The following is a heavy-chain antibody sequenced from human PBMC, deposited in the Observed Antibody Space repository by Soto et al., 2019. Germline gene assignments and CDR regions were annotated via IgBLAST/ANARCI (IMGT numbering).Heavy chain of an antibody. J-gene: IGHJ4*02. CDR1: GFTFTDYW. CDR3: AGETYRGLYFDY. CDR2: INSDGSRT. V-gene: IGHV3-74*01. Sequence: GGSLRLSCAASGFTFTDYWTHWVRQAPGKGLVWVSRINSDGSRTSYADSVTGRFTISRDNAKNTLYLQMNSLRVEDTALYYCAGETYRGLYFDYWGQGTLVTVSS. D-gene: IGHD4-4*01.